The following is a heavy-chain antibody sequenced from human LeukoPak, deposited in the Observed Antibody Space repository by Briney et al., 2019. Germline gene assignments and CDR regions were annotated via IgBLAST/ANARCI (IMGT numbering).Heavy chain of an antibody. Sequence: GGSLRLSCAASGFTFSSYGMHWVRRAPGKGLEWVAVISYDGSKKYYADSVKGRFTISRDNSKSTLYLQMNSLRAEDTAVYYCAAGASRYCSGGSCYHYYGMDVWGQGTTVTVPS. V-gene: IGHV3-30*03. CDR2: ISYDGSKK. CDR3: AAGASRYCSGGSCYHYYGMDV. J-gene: IGHJ6*02. D-gene: IGHD2-15*01. CDR1: GFTFSSYG.